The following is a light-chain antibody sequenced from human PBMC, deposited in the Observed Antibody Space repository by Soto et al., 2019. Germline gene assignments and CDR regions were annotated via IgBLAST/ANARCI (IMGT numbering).Light chain of an antibody. CDR3: SSYTSTNTRYV. V-gene: IGLV2-14*01. Sequence: QSALTQPASVSGSPGQSITISCTGTSNDVGGYNYVSWYQQHPGKAPKLMIYDVTSRASGVSYRFSGSKSGNTASLTISGLQAEDEADYYCSSYTSTNTRYVFGTGTKLTVL. J-gene: IGLJ1*01. CDR1: SNDVGGYNY. CDR2: DVT.